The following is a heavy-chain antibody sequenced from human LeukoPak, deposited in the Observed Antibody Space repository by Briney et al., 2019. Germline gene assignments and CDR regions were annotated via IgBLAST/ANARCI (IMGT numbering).Heavy chain of an antibody. CDR1: GYTFTDYF. D-gene: IGHD6-13*01. Sequence: ASVKVSCKASGYTFTDYFMHWVRQAPGQGLEWMGWINTNTGNPTYAQGFTGRFVFSLDTSVSTAYLQISSLKAEDTAVYYCATDSSSVCEYWGQGTLVTVSS. V-gene: IGHV7-4-1*02. CDR3: ATDSSSVCEY. J-gene: IGHJ4*02. CDR2: INTNTGNP.